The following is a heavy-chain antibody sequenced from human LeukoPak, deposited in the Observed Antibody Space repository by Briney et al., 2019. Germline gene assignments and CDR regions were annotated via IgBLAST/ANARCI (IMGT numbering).Heavy chain of an antibody. V-gene: IGHV3-30-3*01. J-gene: IGHJ4*02. CDR2: ISYDGSNK. Sequence: SGGSLRLSCAASGFTFSSYAMHWVRQAPGKGLEWVAVISYDGSNKYYADSVKGRFTISRDNSKNTLYLQMNSLRAEDTAVYYCARAFHYDFWRGYYTGLPNWGQGTLVTVSS. D-gene: IGHD3-3*01. CDR3: ARAFHYDFWRGYYTGLPN. CDR1: GFTFSSYA.